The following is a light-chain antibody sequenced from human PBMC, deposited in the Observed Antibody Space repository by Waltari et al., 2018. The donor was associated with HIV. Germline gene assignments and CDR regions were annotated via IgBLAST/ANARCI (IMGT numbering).Light chain of an antibody. CDR2: ENN. V-gene: IGLV1-51*02. CDR3: GTWDSSLSIAV. J-gene: IGLJ2*01. CDR1: VANMGENY. Sequence: QSVLTQPPSVSAAPGQNVTISCSGSVANMGENYVSWYQQLPGTVPKFLIFENNKRPSGVPDRFSGAKSGTSATLGITRLQTGDEGVYHCGTWDSSLSIAVFGGGTKLTVL.